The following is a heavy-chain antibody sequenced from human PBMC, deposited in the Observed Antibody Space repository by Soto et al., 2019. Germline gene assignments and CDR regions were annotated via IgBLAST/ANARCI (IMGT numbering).Heavy chain of an antibody. V-gene: IGHV3-30*18. Sequence: LRLSCAASGFTFSSYGMHWVRQAPGKGLEWVAVISYDGSNKYYADSVKGRFTISRDNSKNTLYLQMNSLRAEDTAVYYCAKSRYCSGGSCSYYFDYWGQGTLVTVSS. CDR2: ISYDGSNK. CDR1: GFTFSSYG. D-gene: IGHD2-15*01. J-gene: IGHJ4*02. CDR3: AKSRYCSGGSCSYYFDY.